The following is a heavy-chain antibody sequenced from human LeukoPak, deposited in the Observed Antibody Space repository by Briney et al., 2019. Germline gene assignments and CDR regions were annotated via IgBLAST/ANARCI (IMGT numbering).Heavy chain of an antibody. D-gene: IGHD2-2*01. V-gene: IGHV3-72*01. CDR3: ARGGYCSSASCYGDYYGMDV. CDR1: GFTFSDHY. Sequence: GGSLRLSCAASGFTFSDHYMDWVRQAPGKGLEWVGRTRNKANTYTTEYAASVKGRFTISRDDSQSSLYLQMNSLKTEDTAVYYCARGGYCSSASCYGDYYGMDVWGKGTTVTVSS. CDR2: TRNKANTYTT. J-gene: IGHJ6*04.